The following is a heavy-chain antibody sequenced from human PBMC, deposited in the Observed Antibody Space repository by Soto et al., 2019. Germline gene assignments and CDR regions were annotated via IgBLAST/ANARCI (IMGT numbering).Heavy chain of an antibody. J-gene: IGHJ4*02. CDR2: INQDGSDK. V-gene: IGHV3-7*01. CDR3: ARSRYCSSGNCYIDY. Sequence: GSLRLSCAASEFTFSTYWMTWVRQAPGKGLEWVANINQDGSDKYYVDSVEGRFTISRDNAKNSLYLQINSLRAEDTAVYYCARSRYCSSGNCYIDYWGQGT. D-gene: IGHD2-15*01. CDR1: EFTFSTYW.